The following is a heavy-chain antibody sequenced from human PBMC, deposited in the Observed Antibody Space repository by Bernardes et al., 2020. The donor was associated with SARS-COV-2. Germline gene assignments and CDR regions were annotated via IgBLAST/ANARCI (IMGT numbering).Heavy chain of an antibody. CDR1: GGSISAHY. CDR3: ARDVRNVDYYFDF. V-gene: IGHV4-59*11. Sequence: SETLSLTCTVSGGSISAHYCSWIWQPPGKGLEWIGNIYNSGTTDYNPSFKSRVTITVDTSKKQFSLTLTSATAADTALYYCARDVRNVDYYFDFLGQGTLVTVSS. CDR2: IYNSGTT. D-gene: IGHD4-17*01. J-gene: IGHJ4*02.